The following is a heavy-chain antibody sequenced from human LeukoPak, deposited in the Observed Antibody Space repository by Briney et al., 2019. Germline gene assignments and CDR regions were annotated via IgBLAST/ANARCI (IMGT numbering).Heavy chain of an antibody. CDR2: LYHTGAV. CDR3: ARHGGFTPPDY. V-gene: IGHV4-39*01. CDR1: GVSITGDSYY. J-gene: IGHJ4*02. Sequence: PSETLSLTCTVSGVSITGDSYYWAWIRQPPGKNLEGIGSLYHTGAVHYNPSLRSRVTISEDTPKNQFSLKLASVTAADTAIYYCARHGGFTPPDYWGQGTLVAVSS.